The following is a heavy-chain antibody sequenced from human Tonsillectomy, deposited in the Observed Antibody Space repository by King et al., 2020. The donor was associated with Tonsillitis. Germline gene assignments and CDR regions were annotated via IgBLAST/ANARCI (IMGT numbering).Heavy chain of an antibody. CDR1: GFKFADFA. J-gene: IGHJ4*02. D-gene: IGHD3-9*01. Sequence: VQLVESGGGLVRPGQSLRLSCTASGFKFADFAMSWFRQAPGKGLEWVSFIGTKAYGGTTEYAASVKGRFTISRDDSKSIAYLQMNSLRTEDTGVYYCSRDLSYFVWVPPGDYWGQGALVTVSS. CDR2: IGTKAYGGTT. CDR3: SRDLSYFVWVPPGDY. V-gene: IGHV3-49*05.